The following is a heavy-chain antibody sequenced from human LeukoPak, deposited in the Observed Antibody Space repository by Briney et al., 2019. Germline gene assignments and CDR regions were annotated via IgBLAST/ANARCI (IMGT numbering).Heavy chain of an antibody. CDR2: INPSGGST. J-gene: IGHJ4*02. D-gene: IGHD3-22*01. V-gene: IGHV1-46*01. CDR1: GYTFTMYY. Sequence: GASVTVSCTSSGYTFTMYYMDWVRQAPGQGLEWMGMINPSGGSTSYAQKFQGRVTMTRDTSTSTVYMELSSLRSEDTAVYYCARGPDSSGYPFDYRGQGTLVTVSS. CDR3: ARGPDSSGYPFDY.